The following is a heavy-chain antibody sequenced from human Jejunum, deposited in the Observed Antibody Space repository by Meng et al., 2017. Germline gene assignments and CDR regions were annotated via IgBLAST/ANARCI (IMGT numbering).Heavy chain of an antibody. Sequence: GESLKISCSASGFTFSSYWMSWVRQAPGRGLEWVASIDEDGKKKTHVDSVNGRFTISRDNARNSLFLQMNSLRVEDTAVFYCARAARYSRDYWGQGTLVTVSS. D-gene: IGHD2-15*01. J-gene: IGHJ4*02. CDR2: IDEDGKKK. V-gene: IGHV3-7*01. CDR3: ARAARYSRDY. CDR1: GFTFSSYW.